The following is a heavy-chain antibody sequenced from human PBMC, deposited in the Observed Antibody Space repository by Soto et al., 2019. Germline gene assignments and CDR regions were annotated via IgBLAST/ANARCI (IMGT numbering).Heavy chain of an antibody. V-gene: IGHV3-7*04. D-gene: IGHD2-21*01. J-gene: IGHJ4*02. CDR2: IKQDGSEK. Sequence: PGGSLRLSCAASGLTFSNYWMSWVRQAPGKGLEWVANIKQDGSEKNYVDSVKGRFTISRDNAKNSVNLQMNSLRVEDTAVYYCVRDRLKYSYWGQGTLVTVSS. CDR3: VRDRLKYSY. CDR1: GLTFSNYW.